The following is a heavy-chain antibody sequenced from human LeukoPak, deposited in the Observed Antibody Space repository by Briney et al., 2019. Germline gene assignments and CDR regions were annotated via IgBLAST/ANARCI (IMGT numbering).Heavy chain of an antibody. CDR1: GITFSSYA. Sequence: PGGSLRLSCAASGITFSSYAMSWVRQAPGKGLEWVSAISGSGGSTYYADSVKGRFTISRDNSKNTLYLQMNSLRAEDTAVYYCASGPGSYYKNLDYWGQGTLVTVSS. V-gene: IGHV3-23*01. D-gene: IGHD3-10*01. CDR3: ASGPGSYYKNLDY. J-gene: IGHJ4*02. CDR2: ISGSGGST.